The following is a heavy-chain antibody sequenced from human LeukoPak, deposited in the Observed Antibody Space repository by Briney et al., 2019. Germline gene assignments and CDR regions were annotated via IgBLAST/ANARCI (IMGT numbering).Heavy chain of an antibody. J-gene: IGHJ4*02. V-gene: IGHV3-48*03. CDR1: GFTFSSYE. D-gene: IGHD4-17*01. CDR2: ISSSGSTI. Sequence: RGSLRLSCAASGFTFSSYEMNWVRQAPGKGLEWVSYISSSGSTIYYADSVKGRFTISRDNAKNSLYLQMNSLRAEDTAVYYCARTTVTRSGPGGYFDYWGQGTLVTVSS. CDR3: ARTTVTRSGPGGYFDY.